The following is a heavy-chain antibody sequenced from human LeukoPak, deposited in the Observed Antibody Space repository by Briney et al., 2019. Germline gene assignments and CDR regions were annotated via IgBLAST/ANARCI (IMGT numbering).Heavy chain of an antibody. Sequence: SVKVSCKASGYTFTDYYLHWVRQAPGQGLEWMGWIHPNSGGTNYAQKFQGRVAMTRDTSISTAYMELSSLRSDDTAVYYCARLAAVPGWGQGTLVTVSS. CDR2: IHPNSGGT. J-gene: IGHJ1*01. D-gene: IGHD6-19*01. V-gene: IGHV1-2*02. CDR3: ARLAAVPG. CDR1: GYTFTDYY.